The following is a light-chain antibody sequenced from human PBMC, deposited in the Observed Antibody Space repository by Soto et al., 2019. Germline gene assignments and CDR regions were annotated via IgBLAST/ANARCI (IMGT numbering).Light chain of an antibody. V-gene: IGKV1-5*03. Sequence: KMSQSPSTLSGSVGDRVTITCRASQTISSRLAWYQQKPGKAPKLLIYKASTLKSGVPSRFSGSGSGTEFTLTISSLQPDDFATYYCQQYNSYWTFGQGTKVAIK. CDR2: KAS. CDR3: QQYNSYWT. J-gene: IGKJ1*01. CDR1: QTISSR.